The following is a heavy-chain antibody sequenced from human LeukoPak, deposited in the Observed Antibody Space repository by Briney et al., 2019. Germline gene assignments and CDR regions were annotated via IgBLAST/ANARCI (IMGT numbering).Heavy chain of an antibody. V-gene: IGHV3-43*01. Sequence: GGSLRLSCAASEFTFDDYTMHWVRQAPGKGLEWVSLISWDGGSTYYADSVKGRFTISRDNSKNSLYLQMNSLRTEDTALYYCAKGLYSSGWYGENWFDPWGQGTLVTVSS. CDR3: AKGLYSSGWYGENWFDP. J-gene: IGHJ5*02. CDR1: EFTFDDYT. D-gene: IGHD6-19*01. CDR2: ISWDGGST.